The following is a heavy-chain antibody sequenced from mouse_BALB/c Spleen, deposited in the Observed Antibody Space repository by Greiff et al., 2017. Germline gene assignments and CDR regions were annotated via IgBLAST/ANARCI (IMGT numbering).Heavy chain of an antibody. CDR1: GFSLTDYG. V-gene: IGHV2-6-5*01. D-gene: IGHD2-3*01. CDR3: AKGGLLPHWYFDV. J-gene: IGHJ1*01. Sequence: VKLVESGPGLVAPSQSLSITCTVSGFSLTDYGVSWIRQPPGKGLEWLGVIWGGGSTYYNSALKSRLSISKDNSKSQVFLKMNSLQTDDTAMYYCAKGGLLPHWYFDVWGAGTTVTVSS. CDR2: IWGGGST.